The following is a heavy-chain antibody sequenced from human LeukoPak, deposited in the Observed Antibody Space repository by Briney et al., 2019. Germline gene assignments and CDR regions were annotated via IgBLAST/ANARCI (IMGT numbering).Heavy chain of an antibody. D-gene: IGHD3-22*01. CDR3: ARAPMSYDSSGFGGAFDI. V-gene: IGHV3-23*01. CDR2: ISGSGVST. J-gene: IGHJ3*02. CDR1: GFTFNIYA. Sequence: GGSLRLSCAASGFTFNIYAMNWVRQAPGKGLEWVAAISGSGVSTRDADSVKGRFTISRDNAKNSLYLQMNSLRAEDTAMYYCARAPMSYDSSGFGGAFDIWGQGTMVTVSS.